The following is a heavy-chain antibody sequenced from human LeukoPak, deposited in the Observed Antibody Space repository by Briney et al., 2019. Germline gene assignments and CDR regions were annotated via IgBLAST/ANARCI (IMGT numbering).Heavy chain of an antibody. J-gene: IGHJ4*02. D-gene: IGHD3-22*01. CDR3: ARGGGYDSSGNYFDY. CDR2: ISSYGDST. Sequence: PGGSLRLSCAASGFTFSTYTIHSVRQAPGKGLEYVSAISSYGDSTSYGDSVRGRFTISRDNSKNTLYLQMGSLRAEDMAVYYCARGGGYDSSGNYFDYWGQGTLVTVSS. V-gene: IGHV3-64*02. CDR1: GFTFSTYT.